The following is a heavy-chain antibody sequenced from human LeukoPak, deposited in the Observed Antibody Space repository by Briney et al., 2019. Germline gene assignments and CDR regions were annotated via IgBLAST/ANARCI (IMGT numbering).Heavy chain of an antibody. CDR2: ISSSSSYI. J-gene: IGHJ4*02. CDR3: ARDSSPYYDSSGTDY. CDR1: GFTFDDYG. Sequence: GGSLRLSCAASGFTFDDYGMSWVRQAPGKGLEWVSSISSSSSYIYYADSVKGRFTISRDNAKNSLYLQMNSLRAEDTAVYYCARDSSPYYDSSGTDYWGQGTLVTVSS. D-gene: IGHD3-22*01. V-gene: IGHV3-21*01.